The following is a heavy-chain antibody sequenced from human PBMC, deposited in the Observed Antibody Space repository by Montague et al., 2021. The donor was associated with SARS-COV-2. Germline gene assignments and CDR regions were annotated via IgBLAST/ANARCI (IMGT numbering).Heavy chain of an antibody. D-gene: IGHD3-10*01. CDR1: GRSMSDHY. J-gene: IGHJ5*02. CDR2: IYYSGGI. CDR3: ARAVSVRRAVNWFDP. V-gene: IGHV4-59*11. Sequence: SETLSLTCTVSGRSMSDHYWAWIRQPPGRGLEWLAYIYYSGGINSNAPLKSRVSMSVDTSKNQFSLKLTSVTAADTAVYYCARAVSVRRAVNWFDPWGQGTLVTVSS.